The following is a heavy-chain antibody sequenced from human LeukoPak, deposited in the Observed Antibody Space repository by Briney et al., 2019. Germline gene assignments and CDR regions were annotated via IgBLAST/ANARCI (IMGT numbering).Heavy chain of an antibody. Sequence: ASVKVSCKASGYTFTRYYMHWVRQAPGQGLEWMGIINHSCGSTSYAQKFQGRVTKTRDTSTSTVYMELRSLRSEDTAVYYCARTSGSYYFGYWGQKTLVTVSS. V-gene: IGHV1-46*01. D-gene: IGHD3-10*01. CDR3: ARTSGSYYFGY. CDR1: GYTFTRYY. CDR2: INHSCGST. J-gene: IGHJ4*02.